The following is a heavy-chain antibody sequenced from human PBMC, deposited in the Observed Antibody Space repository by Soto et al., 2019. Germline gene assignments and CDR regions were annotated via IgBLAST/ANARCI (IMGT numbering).Heavy chain of an antibody. Sequence: EVQLVESGGGLVQPGGSLRLSCAVSGFTVSSNYMSWVRQAPGKGLERVSVIYSGGSTYYADSVKGRFTISRDNSKNTLYLQMNSLRAEDTAVYYCAREGIRSPLYYWGQGTLVTVSS. CDR2: IYSGGST. V-gene: IGHV3-66*01. J-gene: IGHJ4*02. D-gene: IGHD4-17*01. CDR3: AREGIRSPLYY. CDR1: GFTVSSNY.